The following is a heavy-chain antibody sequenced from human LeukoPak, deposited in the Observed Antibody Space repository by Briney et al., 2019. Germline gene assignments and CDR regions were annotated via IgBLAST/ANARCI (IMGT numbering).Heavy chain of an antibody. D-gene: IGHD3-3*01. CDR3: ARVPTPDYDFWSGYPDWYFDL. J-gene: IGHJ2*01. V-gene: IGHV1-18*01. Sequence: EASVKVSCKASGYTFTSYGISWVRQAPGQGLEWMGWISAYNGNTNYAQKVQGRVTMTTVTSTSTAYMEQRSLRSDDTAVYYCARVPTPDYDFWSGYPDWYFDLWGRGTLVTVSS. CDR1: GYTFTSYG. CDR2: ISAYNGNT.